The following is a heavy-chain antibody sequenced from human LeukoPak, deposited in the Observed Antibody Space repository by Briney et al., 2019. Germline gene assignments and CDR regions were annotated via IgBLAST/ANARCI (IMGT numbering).Heavy chain of an antibody. Sequence: PGGSLRLSCAASGFTFSSYAMSWVRQAPGKGLEWVSAISGSGGSTYYADSVKGRFTISRDNSKNTLYLQMNSLRAEDTAVYYCAKDRRDYGDYEGYFDYWGQGTLVTVSS. D-gene: IGHD4-17*01. CDR1: GFTFSSYA. CDR2: ISGSGGST. V-gene: IGHV3-23*01. J-gene: IGHJ4*02. CDR3: AKDRRDYGDYEGYFDY.